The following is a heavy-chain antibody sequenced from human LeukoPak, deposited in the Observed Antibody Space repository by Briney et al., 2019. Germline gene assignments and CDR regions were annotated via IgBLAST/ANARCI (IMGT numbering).Heavy chain of an antibody. CDR1: GGSISSGSYY. J-gene: IGHJ4*02. CDR3: ARKYSSSWIDY. Sequence: SQTLSLTCTVSGGSISSGSYYWSWIRQPPGKGLEWIGYIYYSGSTNYNPSLKSRVTISVDTSKNQFSLKLSSVTAADTAVYYCARKYSSSWIDYWGQGTLVTVSS. D-gene: IGHD6-13*01. V-gene: IGHV4-61*01. CDR2: IYYSGST.